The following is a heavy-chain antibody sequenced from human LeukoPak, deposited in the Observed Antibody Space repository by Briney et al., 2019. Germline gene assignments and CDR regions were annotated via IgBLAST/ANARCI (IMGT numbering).Heavy chain of an antibody. J-gene: IGHJ3*02. Sequence: PSETLSLTCTVSGGSISSSSYYWGWIRQPPGKGLEWIGSIYYSGSTYYNPSLKSRVSMSVDTSKNQFSLKLSSVTAADTAVYYCARVDGVYEWELQDAFDIWGQGTMVTVSS. CDR2: IYYSGST. D-gene: IGHD1-26*01. CDR1: GGSISSSSYY. V-gene: IGHV4-39*07. CDR3: ARVDGVYEWELQDAFDI.